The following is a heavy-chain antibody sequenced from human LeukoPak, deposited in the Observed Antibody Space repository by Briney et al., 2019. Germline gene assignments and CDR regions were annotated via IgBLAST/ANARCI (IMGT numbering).Heavy chain of an antibody. CDR2: IKQDGSEK. CDR3: TREAAAGIDY. CDR1: GFTFSTYW. V-gene: IGHV3-7*01. J-gene: IGHJ4*02. Sequence: GGSLRLSCAASGFTFSTYWVSWVRQAPGKGLEWVANIKQDGSEKYYLVSVKGRFTISRDNAKNSLYLQMNSLRAEDTAVYFCTREAAAGIDYWGQGTLVTVPS. D-gene: IGHD6-13*01.